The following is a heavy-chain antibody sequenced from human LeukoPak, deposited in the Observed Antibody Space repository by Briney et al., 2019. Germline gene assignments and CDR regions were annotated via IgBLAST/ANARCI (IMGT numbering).Heavy chain of an antibody. V-gene: IGHV3-66*02. J-gene: IGHJ6*02. D-gene: IGHD4-17*01. CDR1: GFTVSSNY. Sequence: GGSLRLSCAASGFTVSSNYMGWVRQAPGKGLEWVSVIYSGGSTYYADSVKGRFTISRDNSKNTLYLQMNSLRAEDTAVYYCAREDYGDYGYYYGMDVWGQGTTVTVSS. CDR3: AREDYGDYGYYYGMDV. CDR2: IYSGGST.